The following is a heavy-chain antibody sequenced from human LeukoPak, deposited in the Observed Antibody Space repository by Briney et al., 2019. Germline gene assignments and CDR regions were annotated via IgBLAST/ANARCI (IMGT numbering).Heavy chain of an antibody. CDR1: GFTFSTYW. Sequence: PGGSLRLSCAASGFTFSTYWMHWVRQAPGKGLVWVSRINPDGTTTSYADSVKGRFTISRDNAKDTVYLQMNSLRAEDTAVYYCARDSIAAAGTHFDYWGQGTLVTVSS. CDR3: ARDSIAAAGTHFDY. D-gene: IGHD6-13*01. V-gene: IGHV3-74*01. CDR2: INPDGTTT. J-gene: IGHJ4*02.